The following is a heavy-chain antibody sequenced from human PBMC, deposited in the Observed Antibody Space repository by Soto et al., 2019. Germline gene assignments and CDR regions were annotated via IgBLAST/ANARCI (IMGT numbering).Heavy chain of an antibody. D-gene: IGHD3-9*01. CDR1: GGSISSYY. V-gene: IGHV4-59*01. J-gene: IGHJ4*02. CDR3: ARDGGGDILTGYYNYYFDY. CDR2: IYYSGST. Sequence: SETLSLTCTVSGGSISSYYWSWIRQPPGKGLEWIGYIYYSGSTNYNPSLKSRVTISVDTSKNQFSLKLSSVTAADTAVYYCARDGGGDILTGYYNYYFDYRGQGTLVTVSS.